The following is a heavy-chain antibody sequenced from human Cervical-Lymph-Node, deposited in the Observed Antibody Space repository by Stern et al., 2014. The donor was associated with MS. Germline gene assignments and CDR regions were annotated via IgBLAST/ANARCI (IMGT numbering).Heavy chain of an antibody. D-gene: IGHD6-19*01. CDR2: ISGSGGST. J-gene: IGHJ1*01. V-gene: IGHV3-23*04. Sequence: EVQLVESGGGLVQPGGSLRLSCAASGFTFSSYALSWVRQAPGKGLEWVSAISGSGGSTYYAYSVKGRFTISRDNSKNTLYLQMNSLRAEDTAVYYCAKDLGGSGWDAEYFQHWGQGTLVTVSS. CDR3: AKDLGGSGWDAEYFQH. CDR1: GFTFSSYA.